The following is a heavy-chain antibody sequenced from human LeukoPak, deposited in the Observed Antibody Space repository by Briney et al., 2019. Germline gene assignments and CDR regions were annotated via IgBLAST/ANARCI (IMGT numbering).Heavy chain of an antibody. CDR1: GGSFSGYH. D-gene: IGHD2-2*01. CDR3: ARARGYQGLVYYYYGMDV. CDR2: INHSGST. J-gene: IGHJ6*02. Sequence: SETLSLTCAVYGGSFSGYHWSWIRQPPGKGLEWIGEINHSGSTNYNPSLKSRVTISVDTSKNQFSLKLSSVTAADTAVYYCARARGYQGLVYYYYGMDVWGQGTTVTVSS. V-gene: IGHV4-34*01.